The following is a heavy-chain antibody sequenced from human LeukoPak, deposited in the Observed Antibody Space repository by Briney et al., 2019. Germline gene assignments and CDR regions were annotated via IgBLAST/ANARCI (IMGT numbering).Heavy chain of an antibody. CDR2: ITGNGNDI. J-gene: IGHJ5*02. D-gene: IGHD4-17*01. V-gene: IGHV3-74*01. CDR1: GFTLKKYW. Sequence: GGSLRLSCAASGFTLKKYWMHWVRQAPRKGLVWVSRITGNGNDIVYPDSVKVRFTVSRDDAKNTLFLQMNSLRVEDTAIYYCARDAYTTTSNWLDPWGQGTLVTVSS. CDR3: ARDAYTTTSNWLDP.